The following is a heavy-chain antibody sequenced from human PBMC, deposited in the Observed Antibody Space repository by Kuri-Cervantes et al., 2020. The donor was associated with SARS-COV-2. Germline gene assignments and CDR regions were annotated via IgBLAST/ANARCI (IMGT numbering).Heavy chain of an antibody. CDR3: SLGYLGSVYPRYDYYMDV. CDR1: GGTFSSYA. J-gene: IGHJ6*03. Sequence: SVKVSCKASGGTFSSYAVSWLRQPPGQGLVWMGGIITIFGTPNYAPKFQGGIMITADESTSSAYMELSSLRSDDTAVYYCSLGYLGSVYPRYDYYMDVWGKGTTVTVSS. V-gene: IGHV1-69*13. D-gene: IGHD3-22*01. CDR2: IITIFGTP.